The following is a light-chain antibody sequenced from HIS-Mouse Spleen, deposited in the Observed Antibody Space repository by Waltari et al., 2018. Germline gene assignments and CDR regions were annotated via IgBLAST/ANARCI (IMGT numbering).Light chain of an antibody. V-gene: IGLV1-47*01. CDR1: SSNLGRNY. CDR2: RNN. Sequence: QSVLTQPPSASGTPGQRVPIPCSGRSSNLGRNYVSWSQPLPGTAPTPLIYRNNQRPSGVPDRVSGSKSGTSASLAISGLRSEDEADYYCAAWDDSLSGPVFGGGTKLTVL. J-gene: IGLJ3*02. CDR3: AAWDDSLSGPV.